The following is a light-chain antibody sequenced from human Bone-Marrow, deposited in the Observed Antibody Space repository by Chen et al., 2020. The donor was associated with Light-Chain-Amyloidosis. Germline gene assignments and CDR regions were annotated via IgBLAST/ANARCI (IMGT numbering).Light chain of an antibody. CDR1: ELPTKY. V-gene: IGLV3-25*03. J-gene: IGLJ2*01. CDR2: RDT. CDR3: QSADSSGTYEVI. Sequence: SYELTQPPSVSVSPGQTARITCPGDELPTKYAYWYQQKPGQAPVLVRHRDTERPSGSSERFSGSSSGTTATLTISGVQAEDEADYHCQSADSSGTYEVIFGGGTKLTVL.